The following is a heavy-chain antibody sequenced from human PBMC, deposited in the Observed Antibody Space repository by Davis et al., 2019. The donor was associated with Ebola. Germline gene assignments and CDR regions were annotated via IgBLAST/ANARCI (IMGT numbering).Heavy chain of an antibody. CDR3: ARGAYGDYIVKAFDI. D-gene: IGHD4-17*01. CDR1: GFIFRSYV. CDR2: ISYDGDNN. J-gene: IGHJ3*02. Sequence: SLKISCAASGFIFRSYVMSWVRQAPGKGLEWVAVISYDGDNNYHADSVQGRFTISRDNSKNTLYLQMNSLRAEDTAVYYCARGAYGDYIVKAFDIWGQGTKVTVSS. V-gene: IGHV3-30*03.